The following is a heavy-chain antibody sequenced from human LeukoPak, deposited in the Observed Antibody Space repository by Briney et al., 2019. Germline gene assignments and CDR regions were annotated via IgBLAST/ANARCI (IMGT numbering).Heavy chain of an antibody. CDR2: ISSSGSSI. Sequence: GGSLRLSCAASGFTYSDYYMSWIRQAPGKGLEGLSYISSSGSSIYSADSVKRRFTISRDNAKNSLYLQMNSLRAGDTAVYYCARAGIVGAAPESPFDNWGQGTLVSVSS. V-gene: IGHV3-11*01. CDR1: GFTYSDYY. D-gene: IGHD1-26*01. CDR3: ARAGIVGAAPESPFDN. J-gene: IGHJ4*02.